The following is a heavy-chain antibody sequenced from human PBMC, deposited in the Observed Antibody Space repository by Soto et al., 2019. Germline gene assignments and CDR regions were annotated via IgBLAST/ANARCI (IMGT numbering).Heavy chain of an antibody. V-gene: IGHV3-7*01. Sequence: GGSMRLSCATSGFTFRSYWMSWVRQAPEKGLEWVANLNQDGSEEQYVDSVKCRFTISRDNAKNTVFLQMNGLRAEDTAIYYCARAYDDNPSGFDYWGRGTPFTVSS. CDR1: GFTFRSYW. D-gene: IGHD3-22*01. CDR3: ARAYDDNPSGFDY. J-gene: IGHJ4*02. CDR2: LNQDGSEE.